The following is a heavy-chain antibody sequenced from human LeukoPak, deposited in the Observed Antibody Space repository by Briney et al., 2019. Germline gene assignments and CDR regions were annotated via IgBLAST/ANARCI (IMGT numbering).Heavy chain of an antibody. V-gene: IGHV1-8*01. CDR1: GYTFTSYD. CDR2: MNPNSGNT. CDR3: ARGLGSARYCSSTSCSVYNWFDP. Sequence: ASVKDSCKASGYTFTSYDINWVRQATGQGLEWMGWMNPNSGNTGYAQKFQGRVTMTRNTSISTAYMELSSLRSEDTAVYYCARGLGSARYCSSTSCSVYNWFDPWGQGTLVTVSS. D-gene: IGHD2-2*01. J-gene: IGHJ5*02.